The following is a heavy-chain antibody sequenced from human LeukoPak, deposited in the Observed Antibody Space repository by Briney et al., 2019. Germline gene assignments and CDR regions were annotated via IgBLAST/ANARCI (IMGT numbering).Heavy chain of an antibody. CDR1: GYTFTSDD. V-gene: IGHV1-8*01. Sequence: GASVTVSCKASGYTFTSDDINRGRQATAQGLEWMGWMNPNSGNTGLEQKFQGRVPMTRTTAISTAYMYLQSMGPEDTAVYYCARGHYYGYYFDYGRQGTVVSV. J-gene: IGHJ4*02. CDR2: MNPNSGNT. CDR3: ARGHYYGYYFDY. D-gene: IGHD3-10*01.